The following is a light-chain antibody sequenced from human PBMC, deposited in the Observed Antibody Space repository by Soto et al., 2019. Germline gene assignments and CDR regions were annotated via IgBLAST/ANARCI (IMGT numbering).Light chain of an antibody. CDR2: GTS. CDR1: QSVSGTY. J-gene: IGKJ2*01. CDR3: QHYGSSPPDT. Sequence: EIVLTQSPGTLSLSLGERATLSCRASQSVSGTYSAWYQQKPGQAPRLLIYGTSNRAAGIPDRFSGSGSGTDSSLTISRLEPEDFAVYYCQHYGSSPPDTFGQGTKLEIK. V-gene: IGKV3-20*01.